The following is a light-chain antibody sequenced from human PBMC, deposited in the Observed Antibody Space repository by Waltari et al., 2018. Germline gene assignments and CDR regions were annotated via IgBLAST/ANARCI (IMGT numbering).Light chain of an antibody. CDR3: QQYYSTLL. CDR1: QSVLYSSNNKNY. Sequence: DIVMTQSPDSLAVSLGERATINCKSSQSVLYSSNNKNYLAWYQQKPGQPPKLLIYWASTRESGVPDRFSGSGSGPDFTLTISSLQAEDVAVYYCQQYYSTLLFGGGTKVEIK. J-gene: IGKJ4*01. CDR2: WAS. V-gene: IGKV4-1*01.